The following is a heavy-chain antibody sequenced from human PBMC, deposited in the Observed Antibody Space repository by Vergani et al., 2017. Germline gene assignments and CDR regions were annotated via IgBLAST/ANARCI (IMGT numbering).Heavy chain of an antibody. J-gene: IGHJ4*02. CDR3: ARDSGSYNFDY. V-gene: IGHV1-69*06. Sequence: QVQLVQSGAEVKKPGASVKVSCKASGYTFTGYYMHWVRQAPGQGLEWMGGIIPIFGTANYAQKFQGRVTITADKSTSTAYMELSSLRSEDTAVYYCARDSGSYNFDYWGQGTLVTVSS. CDR1: GYTFTGYY. D-gene: IGHD1-26*01. CDR2: IIPIFGTA.